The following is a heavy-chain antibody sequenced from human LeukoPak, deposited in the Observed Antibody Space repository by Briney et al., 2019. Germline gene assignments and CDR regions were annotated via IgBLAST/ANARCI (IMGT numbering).Heavy chain of an antibody. J-gene: IGHJ4*02. CDR2: ISGSGGST. V-gene: IGHV3-23*01. Sequence: GGSLRLSCAASGFTFSSYAMSWVRQAPGKGLEWVSAISGSGGSTYYADSVKGRFTISRGNSKNTLYLQMNSLRAEDTAVYYCASYSSGWSAADYWGQGTLVTVSS. D-gene: IGHD6-19*01. CDR1: GFTFSSYA. CDR3: ASYSSGWSAADY.